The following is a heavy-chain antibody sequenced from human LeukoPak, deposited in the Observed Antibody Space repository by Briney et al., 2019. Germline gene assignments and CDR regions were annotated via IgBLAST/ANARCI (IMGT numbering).Heavy chain of an antibody. CDR3: ARDEGYSYGLPYYYGMDV. V-gene: IGHV1-18*04. CDR1: GYTFTSNG. CDR2: ISAYNGNT. J-gene: IGHJ6*04. Sequence: ASVKLSCKASGYTFTSNGISWVRQAPGQGLEWMGWISAYNGNTNYAQKLQGRVTMTTDTSTSTAYMELRSLRSDDTAVYYCARDEGYSYGLPYYYGMDVWGKETTVTVSS. D-gene: IGHD5-18*01.